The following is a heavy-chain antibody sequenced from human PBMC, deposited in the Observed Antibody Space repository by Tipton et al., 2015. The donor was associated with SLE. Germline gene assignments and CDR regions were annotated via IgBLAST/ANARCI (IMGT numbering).Heavy chain of an antibody. CDR2: VHSSGST. CDR3: ATSGYDFLSWFDP. J-gene: IGHJ5*02. CDR1: GGSISSHY. Sequence: TLSLTCTVSGGSISSHYWSWIRQPPGKRLEWIGHVHSSGSTFYNPSLKSRVGISMDTSKNQVSLRMTSVTAADTAVYYCATSGYDFLSWFDPWGQGTPVTVSS. V-gene: IGHV4-59*11. D-gene: IGHD5-12*01.